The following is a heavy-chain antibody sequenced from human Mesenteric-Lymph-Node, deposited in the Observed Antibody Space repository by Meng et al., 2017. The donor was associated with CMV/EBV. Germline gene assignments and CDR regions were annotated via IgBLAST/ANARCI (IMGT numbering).Heavy chain of an antibody. CDR3: ARDRGGYGVFDY. Sequence: VSGGSSSSGGYYWIWIRQHPGKGLEWIGYIYYSGSTYYNPSLKSRVTISVDTSKNQFSLKLSSVTAADTAVYYCARDRGGYGVFDYWGQGTLVTVSS. J-gene: IGHJ4*02. CDR1: GGSSSSGGYY. D-gene: IGHD4-17*01. V-gene: IGHV4-31*02. CDR2: IYYSGST.